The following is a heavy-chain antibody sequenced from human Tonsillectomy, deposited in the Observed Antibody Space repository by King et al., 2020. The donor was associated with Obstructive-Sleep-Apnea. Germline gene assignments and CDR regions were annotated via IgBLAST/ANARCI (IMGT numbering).Heavy chain of an antibody. D-gene: IGHD2-2*01. J-gene: IGHJ4*02. CDR1: GFTFSSYV. CDR3: ARDSVGYCSNMRCPQAY. V-gene: IGHV3-30-3*01. Sequence: VQLVESGGGVVHPGRSLRLSCAASGFTFSSYVMYWVRQAPGKGLEWGAVISYVGSNKYYADSGKGRFTISRDSSKNTLYLQMNSLRDEDTAVYFCARDSVGYCSNMRCPQAYGGQGTLVTVSS. CDR2: ISYVGSNK.